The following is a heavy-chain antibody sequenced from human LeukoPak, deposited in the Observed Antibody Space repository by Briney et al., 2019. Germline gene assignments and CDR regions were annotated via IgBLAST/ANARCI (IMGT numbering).Heavy chain of an antibody. CDR2: INRNDGST. V-gene: IGHV3-20*01. D-gene: IGHD3-10*01. CDR3: ASQTKHYYGSGSYWSAFDI. J-gene: IGHJ3*02. CDR1: GFTFDDYG. Sequence: GGSLRLSCAASGFTFDDYGMSWVRQAPGKGLEWVSGINRNDGSTKYADSVKGRFTISRDSSKNSLYLEMNSLRTEDTALYHCASQTKHYYGSGSYWSAFDIWGQGTMVIVSS.